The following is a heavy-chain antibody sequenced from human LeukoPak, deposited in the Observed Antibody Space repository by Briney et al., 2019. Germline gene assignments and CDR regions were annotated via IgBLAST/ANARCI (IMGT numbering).Heavy chain of an antibody. CDR3: ARGVGITMVRGASYFDY. Sequence: SETLSLTCTVSGGSISSYYWSWIRQPPGKGLEWIGYIYYSGSTNYNPSLKSRVTISVDTSKNQFSLKLSSVTAADTAVYYCARGVGITMVRGASYFDYWGQGTLGTVSS. CDR1: GGSISSYY. J-gene: IGHJ4*02. V-gene: IGHV4-59*01. CDR2: IYYSGST. D-gene: IGHD3-10*01.